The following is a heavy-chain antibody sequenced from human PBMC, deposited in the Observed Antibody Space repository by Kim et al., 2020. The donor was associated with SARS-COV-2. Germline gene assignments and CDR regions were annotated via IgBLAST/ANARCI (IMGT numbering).Heavy chain of an antibody. CDR2: IKQDGSEK. Sequence: GGSLRLSCAASGFTFSNYWMSWVRQTPGKGLEWVANIKQDGSEKKYVDSVKGRFTISRDNAKNSLYLQMNSLGAEDTAVYYCARDFLLGGVISDYWGQGTRVTVSS. CDR1: GFTFSNYW. D-gene: IGHD3-16*01. CDR3: ARDFLLGGVISDY. J-gene: IGHJ4*02. V-gene: IGHV3-7*01.